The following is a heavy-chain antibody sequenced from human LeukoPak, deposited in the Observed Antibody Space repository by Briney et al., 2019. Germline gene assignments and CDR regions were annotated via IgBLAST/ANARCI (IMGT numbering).Heavy chain of an antibody. CDR3: ARERDGYNRSSLGRVYYYYGMDV. J-gene: IGHJ6*02. CDR2: IYTSGST. Sequence: SETLSLTCTVSGGSISSYYWSWIRQPAGKGLEWIGRIYTSGSTNYNPSLKSRVTMSVDTSKNQFSLKLSSVTAADTAVYYCARERDGYNRSSLGRVYYYYGMDVWGQGTTVTVSS. CDR1: GGSISSYY. V-gene: IGHV4-4*07. D-gene: IGHD5-12*01.